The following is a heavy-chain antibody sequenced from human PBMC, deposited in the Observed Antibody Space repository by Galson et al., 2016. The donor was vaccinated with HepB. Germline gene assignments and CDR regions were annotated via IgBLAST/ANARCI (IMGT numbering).Heavy chain of an antibody. D-gene: IGHD3-10*01. CDR2: TYYRSGWYN. CDR1: GDSVATNSAS. J-gene: IGHJ6*02. V-gene: IGHV6-1*01. CDR3: ARDGGPRYYYGGTDV. Sequence: CAISGDSVATNSASWSWIRQSPSRGLEWLGRTYYRSGWYNDYAVSVRSRINISADTSKNQVSLHLNSVTPEDTAVYYCARDGGPRYYYGGTDVWGQGTTVTVSS.